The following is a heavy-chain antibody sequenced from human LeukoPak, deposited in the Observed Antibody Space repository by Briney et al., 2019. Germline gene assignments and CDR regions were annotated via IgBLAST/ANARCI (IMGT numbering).Heavy chain of an antibody. D-gene: IGHD6-13*01. J-gene: IGHJ4*02. CDR2: INPNSGGT. V-gene: IGHV1-2*02. CDR3: ARDLDSALKQQPPLNYFDY. CDR1: GYTFTGYY. Sequence: PVASVKVSCKASGYTFTGYYMHWVRQALGQGLEWMGWINPNSGGTNYAQKFQGRVTMTRDTSISTAYMELSRLRSDDTAVYYCARDLDSALKQQPPLNYFDYWGQGTLVTVSS.